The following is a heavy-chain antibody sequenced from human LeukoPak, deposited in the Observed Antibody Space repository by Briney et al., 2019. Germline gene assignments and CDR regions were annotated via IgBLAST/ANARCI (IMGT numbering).Heavy chain of an antibody. CDR2: INQVGSEI. CDR1: GFTFIASW. V-gene: IGHV3-7*01. D-gene: IGHD3-9*01. CDR3: AGHYNLIYDY. Sequence: GGSLRLSCEASGFTFIASWMTWIRQAPGKGLEWVATINQVGSEIHYGDSVKGRFTISRDNTKNLVFLQMNGLRAEDTAMYYRAGHYNLIYDYWGQGSLVTVSS. J-gene: IGHJ4*02.